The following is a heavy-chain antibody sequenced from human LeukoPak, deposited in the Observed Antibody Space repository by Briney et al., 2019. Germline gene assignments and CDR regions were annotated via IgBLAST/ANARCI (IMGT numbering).Heavy chain of an antibody. Sequence: GASVKVSCKASGYTFTSYDINWVRQATGQGLEWMGWMNPNSGNTGYAQKFQGRVTITRNTSISTAYMELSSLRSEDTAVYYCARGRITIFGVVTIAGDFDYWGQGTLVTVSS. CDR2: MNPNSGNT. D-gene: IGHD3-3*01. CDR3: ARGRITIFGVVTIAGDFDY. J-gene: IGHJ4*02. V-gene: IGHV1-8*03. CDR1: GYTFTSYD.